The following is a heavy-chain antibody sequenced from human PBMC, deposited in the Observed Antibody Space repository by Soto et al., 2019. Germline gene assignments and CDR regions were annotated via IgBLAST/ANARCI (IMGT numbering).Heavy chain of an antibody. D-gene: IGHD3-10*01. V-gene: IGHV3-30*18. CDR2: ISYDGSNK. J-gene: IGHJ4*02. CDR1: GFTFSSYG. CDR3: AKDPSPGYFDY. Sequence: QVQLVESGGGVVQPGRSLRLSCAASGFTFSSYGMHWVRQAPGKGLEWVAVISYDGSNKYYADSVKGRFTISRDNSKNTLYLQMNSLRAEDTAVYYCAKDPSPGYFDYWGQGTLVTVSS.